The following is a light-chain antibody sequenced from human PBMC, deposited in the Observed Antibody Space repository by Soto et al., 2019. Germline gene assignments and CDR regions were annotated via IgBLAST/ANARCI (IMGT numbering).Light chain of an antibody. CDR1: QSVSSTY. CDR2: GAS. J-gene: IGKJ1*01. CDR3: QQYGRSPRT. V-gene: IGKV3-20*01. Sequence: EIVLTQSPGTLSLSPGERATLSCRASQSVSSTYLAWYQRRPGQAPRLLLYGASIRPPGIPDRFSGSGSETDFTLTISRLEPEDFAVYYCQQYGRSPRTFGQGTKVEIK.